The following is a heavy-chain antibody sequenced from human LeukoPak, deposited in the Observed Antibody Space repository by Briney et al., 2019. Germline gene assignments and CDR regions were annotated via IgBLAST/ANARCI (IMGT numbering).Heavy chain of an antibody. J-gene: IGHJ4*02. V-gene: IGHV3-20*04. CDR2: INWNGGST. D-gene: IGHD4-17*01. CDR1: GFTFDDYG. Sequence: GGSLRLSCAASGFTFDDYGMSWVRHAPGKGLEWVSGINWNGGSTVYADSVKGRFTISRDNAKNSLYLQMNSLRAEDTALYYCARELDATVTHGYFDYWGQGTLVTVSS. CDR3: ARELDATVTHGYFDY.